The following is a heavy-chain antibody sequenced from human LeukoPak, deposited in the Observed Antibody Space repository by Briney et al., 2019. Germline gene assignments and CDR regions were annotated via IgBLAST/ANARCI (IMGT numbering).Heavy chain of an antibody. Sequence: SETLSLTCTVSGGSISSYYWSWIRQPPGKGLEWIGYIYYSGSTNYNPSLKSRVTISVDTSKNQFSLKLSSVTAADTAVYYCARGEGDFWSGYHSYYYGMDVWGQGTTVTVSS. D-gene: IGHD3-3*01. V-gene: IGHV4-59*01. CDR2: IYYSGST. J-gene: IGHJ6*02. CDR3: ARGEGDFWSGYHSYYYGMDV. CDR1: GGSISSYY.